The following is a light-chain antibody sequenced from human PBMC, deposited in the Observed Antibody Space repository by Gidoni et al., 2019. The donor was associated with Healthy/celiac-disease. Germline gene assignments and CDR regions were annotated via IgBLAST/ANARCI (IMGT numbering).Light chain of an antibody. CDR3: QSYDSSLSGHVV. J-gene: IGLJ2*01. V-gene: IGLV1-40*01. CDR2: GNR. CDR1: SSNIGAGYD. Sequence: QSVLTQPPSVSGAPGQRVTIPCTGSSSNIGAGYDVHWYQQLPGTAPKLLIYGNRNRPSGVSDRVSGSKSGTSASLAITGLQAEDEADYYCQSYDSSLSGHVVFGGGTKLTVL.